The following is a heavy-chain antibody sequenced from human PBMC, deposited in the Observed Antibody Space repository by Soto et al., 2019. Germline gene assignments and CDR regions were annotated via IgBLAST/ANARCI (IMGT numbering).Heavy chain of an antibody. CDR3: ARMSTSFWGNWFDP. J-gene: IGHJ5*02. D-gene: IGHD1-26*01. CDR2: ISAYNGNT. Sequence: ASVKVSCKASDYTFMSYGISWVRQAPGQGLEWMGWISAYNGNTNYAQKLKGRVTMTTDTSTSTAYMELRSLRSDDTAMYYCARMSTSFWGNWFDPWGQGTLVTVSS. V-gene: IGHV1-18*01. CDR1: DYTFMSYG.